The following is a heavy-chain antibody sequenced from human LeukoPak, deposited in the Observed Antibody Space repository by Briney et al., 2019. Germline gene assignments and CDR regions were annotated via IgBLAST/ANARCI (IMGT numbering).Heavy chain of an antibody. D-gene: IGHD2-2*01. Sequence: SVKVSCKASGGTFSKNSISWVRQAPGQGLEWMGRTIPIVGLTNYAQNFQGRLTITADTSTNIAYMELSSLRHDDTAVYYCTRVQAVGVPIAVDAYYSYGMDVWGQGTTVTVSS. J-gene: IGHJ6*02. V-gene: IGHV1-69*04. CDR3: TRVQAVGVPIAVDAYYSYGMDV. CDR2: TIPIVGLT. CDR1: GGTFSKNS.